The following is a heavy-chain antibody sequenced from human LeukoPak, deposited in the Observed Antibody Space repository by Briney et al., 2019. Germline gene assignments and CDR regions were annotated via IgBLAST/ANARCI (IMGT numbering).Heavy chain of an antibody. CDR3: ARGSGGSYFAGAFDI. CDR1: GFTFSSYG. V-gene: IGHV3-23*01. Sequence: PGGSLRLSCAASGFTFSSYGMSWVRQAPGKGLEWVSAISGSGGSTYYADSVKGRFTISRDNSKNTLYLQMNSLRAEDTAVYYCARGSGGSYFAGAFDIWGQGTMVTVSS. J-gene: IGHJ3*02. D-gene: IGHD1-26*01. CDR2: ISGSGGST.